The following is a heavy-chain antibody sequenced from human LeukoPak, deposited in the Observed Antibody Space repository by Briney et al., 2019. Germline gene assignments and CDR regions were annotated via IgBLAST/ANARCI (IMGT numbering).Heavy chain of an antibody. CDR1: RFTFSSYS. CDR2: ISSSSSYI. J-gene: IGHJ6*02. Sequence: GGSLRLSCAASRFTFSSYSMNWVRQAPGKGLEWVSSISSSSSYIYYADSVKGRFTISRDNAKNSLYLQMNSLRAEDTAVYYCAGGFGELLGYYYGMDVWGQGTTVTVSS. V-gene: IGHV3-21*01. D-gene: IGHD3-10*01. CDR3: AGGFGELLGYYYGMDV.